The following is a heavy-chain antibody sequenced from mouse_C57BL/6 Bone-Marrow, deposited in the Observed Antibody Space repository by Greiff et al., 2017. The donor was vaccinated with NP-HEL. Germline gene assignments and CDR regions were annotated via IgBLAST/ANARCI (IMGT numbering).Heavy chain of an antibody. V-gene: IGHV5-2*01. CDR1: EYEFPSHD. CDR2: INSDGGST. CDR3: ARHVYYGSSYGYAMDY. J-gene: IGHJ4*01. D-gene: IGHD1-1*01. Sequence: EVMLVESGGGLVQPGESLKLSCESNEYEFPSHDMSWVRKTPEKRLELVAAINSDGGSTYYPDTMERRFIISRDNTKKTLYLQMSSLRSEDTALYYCARHVYYGSSYGYAMDYWGQGTSVTVSS.